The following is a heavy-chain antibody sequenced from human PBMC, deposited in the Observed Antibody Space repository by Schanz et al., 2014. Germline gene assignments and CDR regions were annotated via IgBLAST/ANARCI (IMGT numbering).Heavy chain of an antibody. D-gene: IGHD2-8*02. V-gene: IGHV3-30*18. CDR3: AKDTGYCHGGACYCFEY. CDR2: ISYDGSSK. CDR1: GFTFSTYG. J-gene: IGHJ4*02. Sequence: QVQLVESGGGVFQPGRSLRLSCAASGFTFSTYGMHWVRQAPGKGLEWVAVISYDGSSKNHADSVQGRFTISRDNSQNTLYLQMDSLRPEDTAVYFCAKDTGYCHGGACYCFEYWGLGILVTVSS.